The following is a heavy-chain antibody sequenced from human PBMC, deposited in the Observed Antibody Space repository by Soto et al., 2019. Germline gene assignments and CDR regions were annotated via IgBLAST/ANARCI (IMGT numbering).Heavy chain of an antibody. CDR3: ARVAVTKNYYDYGMDV. CDR2: ISAYNGNT. V-gene: IGHV1-18*01. Sequence: QVQLVQSGAEVKKPGASVKVSCKASGYTFTSYGISWVRQAPGQGLEWMGWISAYNGNTNYAQKLQGRVTMTTDTSTSTAYMALRSLRSDDTAVYYCARVAVTKNYYDYGMDVWGQGTTVTVSS. J-gene: IGHJ6*02. CDR1: GYTFTSYG. D-gene: IGHD4-17*01.